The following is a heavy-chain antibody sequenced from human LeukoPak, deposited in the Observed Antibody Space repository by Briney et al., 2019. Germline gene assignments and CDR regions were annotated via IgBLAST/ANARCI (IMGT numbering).Heavy chain of an antibody. Sequence: PSETLSLTCAVYGGSFSGYYWSWIRQPPGKGLEWIGEINHSGSTNYNPSLKSRVTMSVDTSKNQFSLKLSSVTAADTALYFCARGFIAVAGTALNWFDPWGLGTLVTVSS. J-gene: IGHJ5*02. V-gene: IGHV4-34*01. CDR1: GGSFSGYY. D-gene: IGHD6-19*01. CDR2: INHSGST. CDR3: ARGFIAVAGTALNWFDP.